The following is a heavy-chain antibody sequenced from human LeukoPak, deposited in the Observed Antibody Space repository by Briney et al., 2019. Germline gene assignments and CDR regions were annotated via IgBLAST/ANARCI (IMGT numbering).Heavy chain of an antibody. V-gene: IGHV3-20*04. Sequence: PGGSLRLSCAASGFTFDDYGMSWVRQAPGKGLEWVSGINWNGGSTGYADSVKGRFTISRDNSKNTLYLQMNSLRAEDTAVYYCAKDRGATRFYAFDIWGQGTMVTVSS. CDR2: INWNGGST. CDR3: AKDRGATRFYAFDI. J-gene: IGHJ3*02. CDR1: GFTFDDYG. D-gene: IGHD1-26*01.